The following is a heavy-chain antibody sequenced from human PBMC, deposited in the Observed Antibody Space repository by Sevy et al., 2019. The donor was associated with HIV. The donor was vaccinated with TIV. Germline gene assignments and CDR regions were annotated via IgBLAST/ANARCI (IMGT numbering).Heavy chain of an antibody. D-gene: IGHD2-2*01. CDR3: AKTINSGGGVVPAANYYYGLDV. Sequence: GGCLRLSCAASGFTFSGYAMNCVRQAPGKGLEWVSAINGKGRSTHYADSVEGRFTISRDNSKNTLYLEMNSLRAEDTAVYYCAKTINSGGGVVPAANYYYGLDVWGQGTTVTVSS. V-gene: IGHV3-23*01. J-gene: IGHJ6*02. CDR1: GFTFSGYA. CDR2: INGKGRST.